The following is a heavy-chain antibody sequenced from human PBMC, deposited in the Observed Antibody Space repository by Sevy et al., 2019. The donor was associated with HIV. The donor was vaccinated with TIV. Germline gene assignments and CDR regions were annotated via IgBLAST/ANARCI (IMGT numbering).Heavy chain of an antibody. CDR1: GFAFSTHA. CDR2: ISYEGTET. D-gene: IGHD1-26*01. Sequence: GGSLRLSCAASGFAFSTHAMHWVRQAPGKGLEWVPVISYEGTETFYAASVEGRFTISRDNSMNMLSLQINSLRPEDTAVYYCARDGGYSVKWYPLYWGHGTLVTVSS. CDR3: ARDGGYSVKWYPLY. J-gene: IGHJ4*01. V-gene: IGHV3-30-3*01.